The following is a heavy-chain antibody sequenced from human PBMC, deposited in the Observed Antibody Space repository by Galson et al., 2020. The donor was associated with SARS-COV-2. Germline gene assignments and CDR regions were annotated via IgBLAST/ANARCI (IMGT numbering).Heavy chain of an antibody. D-gene: IGHD2-2*01. CDR2: ISGTGDTT. J-gene: IGHJ4*02. V-gene: IGHV3-23*01. Sequence: GGSLRLSCAASGFPFSSYAMRWVRQAPGKGLEWVSGISGTGDTTYNADSVRGRFTISRDNSKNTLYLQMNSLRAEDTAVYYCAKGLTRFDCWGQGTLVTVSS. CDR3: AKGLTRFDC. CDR1: GFPFSSYA.